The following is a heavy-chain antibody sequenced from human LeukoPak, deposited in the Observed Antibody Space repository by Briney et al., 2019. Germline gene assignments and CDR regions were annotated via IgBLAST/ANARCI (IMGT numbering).Heavy chain of an antibody. J-gene: IGHJ3*02. V-gene: IGHV4-4*02. D-gene: IGHD3-9*01. CDR1: GGSISSNNW. CDR3: ARDILTGYYAFDI. Sequence: SGTLSLTCAVSGGSISSNNWWSWVRPPPGKGLEWIGEIYHSGSTNYNPSLKSRVTISVDKSKNQFSLKLSSVTAADTAVYYCARDILTGYYAFDIWGQGTMVTVSS. CDR2: IYHSGST.